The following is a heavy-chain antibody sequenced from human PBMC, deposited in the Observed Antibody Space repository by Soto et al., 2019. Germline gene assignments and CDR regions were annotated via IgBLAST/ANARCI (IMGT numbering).Heavy chain of an antibody. CDR3: ARDRLGIVVVPAATQYYYYYYGMDV. Sequence: GGSLRLSCAASGFTVSSNYMSWVRQAPGKGLEWVSVIYSGGSTYYADSVKGRFTISRDNSKNTLYLQMNSLRAEDTAVYYCARDRLGIVVVPAATQYYYYYYGMDVWGQGTTVTVSS. CDR2: IYSGGST. D-gene: IGHD2-2*01. CDR1: GFTVSSNY. J-gene: IGHJ6*02. V-gene: IGHV3-53*01.